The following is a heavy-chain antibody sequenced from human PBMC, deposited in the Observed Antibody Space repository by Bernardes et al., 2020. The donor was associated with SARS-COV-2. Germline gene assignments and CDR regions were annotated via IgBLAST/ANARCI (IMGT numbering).Heavy chain of an antibody. D-gene: IGHD3-22*01. V-gene: IGHV3-30-3*01. J-gene: IGHJ6*02. CDR1: GFTFSSYA. Sequence: GGSLRLSCAASGFTFSSYAMHWVRQAPGKGLEWVAVISYDGSNKYYADSVKGRFTISRDNSKNTLYLQMNSLRAEDTAVYYCASEEYYYDSSGSPYLDLYGMDVWGQGTTVTVSS. CDR3: ASEEYYYDSSGSPYLDLYGMDV. CDR2: ISYDGSNK.